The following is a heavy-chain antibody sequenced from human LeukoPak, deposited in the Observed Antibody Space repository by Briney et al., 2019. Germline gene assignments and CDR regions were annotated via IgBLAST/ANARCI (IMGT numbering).Heavy chain of an antibody. CDR3: ARDSGTTGEVKFDP. J-gene: IGHJ5*02. D-gene: IGHD3-10*01. Sequence: PSETLSLTCNVSSNSISRGYYWGWIRQPPGKGLEWIGSIYYSGSTNLNPSLKSRVTMSVDTSKNQFSLKLSSVTAADTAVYYCARDSGTTGEVKFDPWGQGTLVTVSS. CDR2: IYYSGST. CDR1: SNSISRGYY. V-gene: IGHV4-38-2*02.